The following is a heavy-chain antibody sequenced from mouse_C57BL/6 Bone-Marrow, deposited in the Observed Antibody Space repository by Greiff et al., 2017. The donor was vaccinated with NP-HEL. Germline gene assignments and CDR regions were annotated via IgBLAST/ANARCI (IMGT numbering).Heavy chain of an antibody. V-gene: IGHV1-64*01. CDR3: ARSGTGIYWYFDV. D-gene: IGHD3-1*01. Sequence: QVQLQQPGAELVKPGASVKLSCKASGYTFTSYWMHWVKQRPGQGLEWIGMIHPNSGSTNYNEKFKSKATLTVDKSSSTAYMQLSSLTSEDSAVYYCARSGTGIYWYFDVWGTGTTVTVSS. CDR2: IHPNSGST. CDR1: GYTFTSYW. J-gene: IGHJ1*03.